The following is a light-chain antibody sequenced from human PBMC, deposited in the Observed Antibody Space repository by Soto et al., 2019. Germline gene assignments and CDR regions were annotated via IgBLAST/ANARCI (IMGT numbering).Light chain of an antibody. V-gene: IGKV1-27*01. CDR2: AAS. Sequence: DIQMTQSPSSLSASVGDRVTITCRASQGISNYLAWYQQKPGKVPKLLIYAASTLQSGVPSRFSGSGSVTDLTLTISSLQPEEVATYYCQKYNSAPTTFGQGTKVEIK. CDR1: QGISNY. J-gene: IGKJ1*01. CDR3: QKYNSAPTT.